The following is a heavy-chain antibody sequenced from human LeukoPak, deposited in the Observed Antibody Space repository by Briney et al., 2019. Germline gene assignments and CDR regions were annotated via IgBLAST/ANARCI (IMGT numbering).Heavy chain of an antibody. Sequence: ETLSLTCTVSGGSVSSGSYYWSWIRQPPGKGLEWIGYNYYSGSTNYNPSLKRRVTISVDTSKSKSSLKLSSVTAADTAVYYCARGGSYDSSGFYFAEYFQHWGQGILVTVTS. CDR2: NYYSGST. D-gene: IGHD3-22*01. CDR1: GGSVSSGSYY. CDR3: ARGGSYDSSGFYFAEYFQH. V-gene: IGHV4-61*01. J-gene: IGHJ1*01.